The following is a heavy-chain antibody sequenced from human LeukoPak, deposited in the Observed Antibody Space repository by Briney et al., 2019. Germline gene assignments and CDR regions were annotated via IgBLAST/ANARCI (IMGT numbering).Heavy chain of an antibody. Sequence: GSLRLSCAASGFTFSSYVMTWVRQAPGKGLEWVSGISGSGDNTYYADSVKGRFTISRDNSKNTLYLQMNSLRAEDTAIYYCARVIRAAPGKGYFDYWGQGTLVTVSS. V-gene: IGHV3-23*01. CDR1: GFTFSSYV. CDR3: ARVIRAAPGKGYFDY. D-gene: IGHD6-13*01. J-gene: IGHJ4*02. CDR2: ISGSGDNT.